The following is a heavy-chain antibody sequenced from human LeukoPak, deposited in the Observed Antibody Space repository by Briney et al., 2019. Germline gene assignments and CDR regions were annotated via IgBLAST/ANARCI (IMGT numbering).Heavy chain of an antibody. CDR2: ISGSGGST. CDR1: GFTFSSYA. J-gene: IGHJ4*02. D-gene: IGHD3-10*01. Sequence: GGSLRLSCAASGFTFSSYAMSWVRQAPGKGLEWVSAISGSGGSTYYADSVKGRFTISRDNSKNTLYLQMNSLRAEDTAVYYCAKDKDYYGSGSYYRWWGQGTLVTVSS. V-gene: IGHV3-23*01. CDR3: AKDKDYYGSGSYYRW.